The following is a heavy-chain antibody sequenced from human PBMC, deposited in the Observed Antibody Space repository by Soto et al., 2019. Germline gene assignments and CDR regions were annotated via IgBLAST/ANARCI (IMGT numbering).Heavy chain of an antibody. CDR2: IKSKTDGGTT. V-gene: IGHV3-15*01. J-gene: IGHJ4*02. D-gene: IGHD3-10*01. CDR1: GCTFSNAW. Sequence: GWLRRSGSASGCTFSNAWMSGVRQAPGKGLEWVGRIKSKTDGGTTDYAAPVKGRFTISRDDSKNTLYLQMNSLKTEDTAVYYCTTLWFGELLVDYWGQGTLVTVYS. CDR3: TTLWFGELLVDY.